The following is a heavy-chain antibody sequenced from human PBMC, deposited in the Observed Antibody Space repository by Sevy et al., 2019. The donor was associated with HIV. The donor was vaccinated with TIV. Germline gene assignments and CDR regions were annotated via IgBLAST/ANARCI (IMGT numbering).Heavy chain of an antibody. CDR2: LSWNGDTI. CDR3: AKGDTSSWFPFFDF. CDR1: GFKFDDYA. V-gene: IGHV3-9*01. Sequence: GGSLRLSCAASGFKFDDYAMHWVRQAPGKGLEWVSGLSWNGDTIGYAHSVKGRFIISRDNAKNSLYLQMDSLRAEDTALYYCAKGDTSSWFPFFDFWGQGTLVTVSS. J-gene: IGHJ4*02. D-gene: IGHD6-13*01.